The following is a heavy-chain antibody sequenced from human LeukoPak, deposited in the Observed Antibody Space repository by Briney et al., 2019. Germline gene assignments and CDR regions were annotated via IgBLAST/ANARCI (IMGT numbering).Heavy chain of an antibody. J-gene: IGHJ4*02. CDR1: GGSFSGYY. Sequence: SETLSLTCAVYGGSFSGYYWSWIRQPPGKGLEWIGEINHSGSTNYNPSLKSRVTISVDTSKNQFSLKLSSVTAADTAVYYCATTYYYDSSGYYPRTFDYWGQGTLVTVSS. D-gene: IGHD3-22*01. CDR3: ATTYYYDSSGYYPRTFDY. CDR2: INHSGST. V-gene: IGHV4-34*01.